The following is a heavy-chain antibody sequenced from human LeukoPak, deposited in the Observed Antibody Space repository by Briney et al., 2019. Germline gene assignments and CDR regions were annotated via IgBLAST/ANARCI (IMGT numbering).Heavy chain of an antibody. D-gene: IGHD5-24*01. J-gene: IGHJ3*02. Sequence: SETLSLTCTVFGDSVSSSNYYWARFRQPPGKGLDWIGSLYYDGRTYYSPSLESRVTISVDTSKNQFSLKLTSVTDADTAVYYCARARGTTIEERGAFDIWGQGTMVTVPS. CDR2: LYYDGRT. V-gene: IGHV4-39*07. CDR1: GDSVSSSNYY. CDR3: ARARGTTIEERGAFDI.